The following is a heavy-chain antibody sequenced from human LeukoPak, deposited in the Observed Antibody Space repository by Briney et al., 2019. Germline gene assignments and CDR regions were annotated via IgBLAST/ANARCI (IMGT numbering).Heavy chain of an antibody. CDR3: ARETYYYDSSGYSYYFDY. CDR2: INSGGSAT. D-gene: IGHD3-22*01. Sequence: PGRSLRLSCAASGFTFSSHWMHWVRQAPGKGLVWVSRINSGGSATNYADSVRGRFTISRDNAKNSLYLQMNSLRAEDTAVYYCARETYYYDSSGYSYYFDYWGQGTLVTVSS. V-gene: IGHV3-74*01. CDR1: GFTFSSHW. J-gene: IGHJ4*02.